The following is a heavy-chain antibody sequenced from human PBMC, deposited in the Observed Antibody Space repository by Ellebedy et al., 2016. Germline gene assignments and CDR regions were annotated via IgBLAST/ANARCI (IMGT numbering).Heavy chain of an antibody. CDR1: GFTFSDYY. CDR2: ISSSSSYT. CDR3: ARSRRPPTVMVWLDY. Sequence: GGSLRLSXAASGFTFSDYYMSWIRQAPGKGLEWVSYISSSSSYTNYADSVKGRFTISRDNSKNTLYLQMNSLRAEDTALYYCARSRRPPTVMVWLDYWGQGTLVTVSS. V-gene: IGHV3-11*06. J-gene: IGHJ4*02. D-gene: IGHD4-17*01.